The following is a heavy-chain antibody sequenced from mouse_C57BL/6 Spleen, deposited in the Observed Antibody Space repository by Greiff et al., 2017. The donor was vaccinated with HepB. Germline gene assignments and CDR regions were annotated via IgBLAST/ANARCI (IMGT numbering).Heavy chain of an antibody. D-gene: IGHD1-1*01. CDR2: IYPRSGNT. CDR1: GYTFTSYG. J-gene: IGHJ4*01. CDR3: ARSIISTVVALYYYAKDD. Sequence: VKLMESGAELARPGASVKLSCKASGYTFTSYGICWVKQRTGQGLEWIGEIYPRSGNTYYNEKFKGKATLTADKSSSTAYMELRSLTSEDSAVHFCARSIISTVVALYYYAKDDWGQGTSVTISS. V-gene: IGHV1-81*01.